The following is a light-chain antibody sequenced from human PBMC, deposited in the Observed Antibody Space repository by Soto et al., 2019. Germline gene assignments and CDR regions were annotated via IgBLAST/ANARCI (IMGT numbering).Light chain of an antibody. CDR2: EIS. J-gene: IGLJ1*01. CDR3: SSYTTSSTSV. CDR1: SSDVGGYNF. V-gene: IGLV2-14*01. Sequence: QSALTQPASVSGSPGQSITISCTGTSSDVGGYNFVSWYQQYPGKAPKLMIFEISNRPSEVSNRFSGSKSGNTASLTISGLQAEDEADYYRSSYTTSSTSVFGTGTKLTVL.